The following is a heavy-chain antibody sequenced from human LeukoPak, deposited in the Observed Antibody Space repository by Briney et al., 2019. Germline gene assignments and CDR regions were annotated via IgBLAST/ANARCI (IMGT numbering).Heavy chain of an antibody. Sequence: PRGSLRLSCAASGFTFSDYYMSWIRQAPGKGLEWVSYISSSGSTIYYADSVKGRFTISRDNAKNSLYLQMNSLRAEDTAVYYCARGYYYDSSGYYPFDYWGQGTLVTVSS. V-gene: IGHV3-11*01. CDR1: GFTFSDYY. CDR2: ISSSGSTI. D-gene: IGHD3-22*01. J-gene: IGHJ4*02. CDR3: ARGYYYDSSGYYPFDY.